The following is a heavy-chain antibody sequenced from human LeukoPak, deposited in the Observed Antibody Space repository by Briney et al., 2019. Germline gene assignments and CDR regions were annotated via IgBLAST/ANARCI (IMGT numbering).Heavy chain of an antibody. J-gene: IGHJ4*02. CDR1: GGSISSYY. D-gene: IGHD1-26*01. Sequence: PSETLSLTCTVSGGSISSYYWSWIRQPPGKGLEWIGYIYYSGSTNYNPSLKSRVTISVDTSKNQFSLKLSSVTAADTAVYYCARRMEVGAIDYWGQGTLVTVSS. V-gene: IGHV4-59*08. CDR3: ARRMEVGAIDY. CDR2: IYYSGST.